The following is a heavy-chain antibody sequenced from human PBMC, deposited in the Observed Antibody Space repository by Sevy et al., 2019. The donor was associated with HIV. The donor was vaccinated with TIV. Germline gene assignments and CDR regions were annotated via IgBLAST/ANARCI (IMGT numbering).Heavy chain of an antibody. CDR3: ARDKLPPVMVTMVRGALSYFFDY. J-gene: IGHJ4*02. CDR1: GLTFSSYG. Sequence: GGSLRLSCAASGLTFSSYGMHWVRQAPDKGLEWVAVIWYDGTNKYYADSVKGRFTISRDNSKNTLYLQMSSLRAEDTAVYYCARDKLPPVMVTMVRGALSYFFDYWGQGTLVTVSS. D-gene: IGHD3-10*01. CDR2: IWYDGTNK. V-gene: IGHV3-33*01.